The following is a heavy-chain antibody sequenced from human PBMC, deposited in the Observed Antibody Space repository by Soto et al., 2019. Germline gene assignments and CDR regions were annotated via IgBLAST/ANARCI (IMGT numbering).Heavy chain of an antibody. D-gene: IGHD2-15*01. Sequence: SLSLPRTGSLSRSGRTSGDCPWTCIRQPPGQGLEWIGYIYHSGSTYYNPSLKSRVTISVDRSKNQFSLKLSSVTAADTAVYYCARAAPRYCSGGSCYSGRDYWAQGTLVTVS. J-gene: IGHJ4*02. CDR2: IYHSGST. CDR1: RSGRTSGDCP. V-gene: IGHV4-30-2*01. CDR3: ARAAPRYCSGGSCYSGRDY.